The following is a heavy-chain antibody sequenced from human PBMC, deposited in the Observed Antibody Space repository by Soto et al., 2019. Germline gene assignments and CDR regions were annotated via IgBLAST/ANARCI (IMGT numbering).Heavy chain of an antibody. V-gene: IGHV3-53*01. D-gene: IGHD3-10*01. Sequence: EVQLVESGGGLIQPGGSLRLSCAVSGFTVSNNYMSWVRQAPGKGLEGVSVIYSGGYTAYGDSVKGRFTISRDNSKNTQNLQINAWGADDTAVFSWGTQPGGGGYWGQGTLVTVSS. CDR2: IYSGGYT. J-gene: IGHJ4*02. CDR1: GFTVSNNY. CDR3: GTQPGGGGY.